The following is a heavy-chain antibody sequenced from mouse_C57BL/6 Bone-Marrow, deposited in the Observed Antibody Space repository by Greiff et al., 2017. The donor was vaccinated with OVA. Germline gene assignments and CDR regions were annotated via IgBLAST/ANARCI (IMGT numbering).Heavy chain of an antibody. CDR2: INPNYGTT. V-gene: IGHV1-39*01. Sequence: VQLQQSGPELVKPGASVKISCKASGYSFTDYYMNWVKQSHGKSLEWIGVINPNYGTTSYNQKFKGKATLTVDQSSSTAYMQLNSLTSEDSAVYYCARGDDGFSYAMDYWGQGTSVTVSS. CDR1: GYSFTDYY. D-gene: IGHD2-3*01. CDR3: ARGDDGFSYAMDY. J-gene: IGHJ4*01.